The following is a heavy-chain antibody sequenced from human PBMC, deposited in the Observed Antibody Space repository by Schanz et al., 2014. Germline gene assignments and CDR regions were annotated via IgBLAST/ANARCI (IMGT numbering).Heavy chain of an antibody. V-gene: IGHV3-48*01. CDR1: GLTFTSAW. J-gene: IGHJ3*02. D-gene: IGHD3-10*01. Sequence: EVQLVESGGGLVQPGGSLRLSCATSGLTFTSAWMSWVRQAPGRGLEWVSYVSRSTPDIYYADSVKGRFTMSRDNAKNSVFLQMNSLRAEDTAVYYCAKGRFGELSAFDIWGEGTMVTVSS. CDR3: AKGRFGELSAFDI. CDR2: VSRSTPDI.